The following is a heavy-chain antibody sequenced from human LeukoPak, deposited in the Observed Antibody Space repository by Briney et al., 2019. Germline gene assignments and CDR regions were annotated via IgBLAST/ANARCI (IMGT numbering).Heavy chain of an antibody. Sequence: PGGSLRLSCAASGFTFSSYWMSWVRQAPGKGLEWVANIKQDGSEKYYVDSVKGRFTISRDNAKNSLYLQMNSLRAEDTAVYYCARDLQLFSTTSDYYYYMDVWGKGTTVTVPS. J-gene: IGHJ6*03. CDR3: ARDLQLFSTTSDYYYYMDV. CDR2: IKQDGSEK. CDR1: GFTFSSYW. V-gene: IGHV3-7*01. D-gene: IGHD1-26*01.